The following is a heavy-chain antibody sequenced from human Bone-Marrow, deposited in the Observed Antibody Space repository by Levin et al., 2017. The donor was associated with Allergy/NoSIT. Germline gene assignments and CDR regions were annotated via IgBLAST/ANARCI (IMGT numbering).Heavy chain of an antibody. D-gene: IGHD3/OR15-3a*01. J-gene: IGHJ4*02. CDR1: GFAFSDYG. V-gene: IGHV3-30*03. CDR2: ISSDGDKK. CDR3: ARAVAPLAMIWVFDF. Sequence: GESLKISCAGSGFAFSDYGIHWARQAPGKGLEWGTSISSDGDKKYYADSVKGRFTISKDNSKSTLHLQLNSVRRAGTVIYFCARAVAPLAMIWVFDFWGQGTLVTVSS.